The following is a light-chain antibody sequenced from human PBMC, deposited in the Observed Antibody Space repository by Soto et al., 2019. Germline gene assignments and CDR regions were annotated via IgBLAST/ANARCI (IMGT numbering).Light chain of an antibody. Sequence: EIVLIQSPGTLSLSPGERATLSCGASQTISNDLAWYQQKPGQAPRLLIYDASIRATGIPARFSGSGSGTDFTLTISSLEPEDFAVYYCQHRFNRPFTFGPGTKVDIK. CDR3: QHRFNRPFT. CDR1: QTISND. V-gene: IGKV3-11*01. J-gene: IGKJ3*01. CDR2: DAS.